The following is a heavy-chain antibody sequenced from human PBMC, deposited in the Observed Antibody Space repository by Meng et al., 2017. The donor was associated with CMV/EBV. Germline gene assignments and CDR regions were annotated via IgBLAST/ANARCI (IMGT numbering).Heavy chain of an antibody. CDR2: IRYDGSNK. J-gene: IGHJ4*02. D-gene: IGHD6-13*01. V-gene: IGHV3-30*02. Sequence: GGSLRLSCAASGFTFSSYGMHWVRQAPGKGLGWVAFIRYDGSNKYYADSVKGRFTISRDNSKNTLYLQLNSLRAEDTAVYYCAKGQAAANYFDYWGQGTLVTVSS. CDR3: AKGQAAANYFDY. CDR1: GFTFSSYG.